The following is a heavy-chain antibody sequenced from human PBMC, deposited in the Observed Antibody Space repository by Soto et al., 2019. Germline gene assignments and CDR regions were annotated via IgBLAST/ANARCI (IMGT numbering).Heavy chain of an antibody. V-gene: IGHV1-69*01. J-gene: IGHJ4*02. CDR3: AREGRHFDY. CDR1: GGSFSSYA. Sequence: QVQLVQSGAEVQRPGSSVKVSCKASGGSFSSYAISWVRQAPGQGLEWMGGINPIFDTPYYAQKFLGRVTITADESTATAYLELTGLTSDDTAVYFCAREGRHFDYWGQGTLVTVSS. CDR2: INPIFDTP.